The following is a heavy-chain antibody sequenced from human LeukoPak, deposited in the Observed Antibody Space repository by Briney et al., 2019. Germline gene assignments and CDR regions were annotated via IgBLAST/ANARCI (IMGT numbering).Heavy chain of an antibody. CDR1: SGSISRGGYY. CDR2: IYYSGST. Sequence: SKTKSTTCNVPSGSISRGGYYRSWLHQHTGKGMEWIAYIYYSGSTYYNPSLKSRVTISVDTSKNQFSLKLSSVTAADTAVYYCARGRGSWADAFDIWGQGTMVTVSS. D-gene: IGHD1-26*01. J-gene: IGHJ3*02. CDR3: ARGRGSWADAFDI. V-gene: IGHV4-31*03.